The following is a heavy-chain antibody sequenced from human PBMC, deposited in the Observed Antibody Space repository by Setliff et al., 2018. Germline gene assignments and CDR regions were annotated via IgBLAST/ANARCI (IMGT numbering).Heavy chain of an antibody. D-gene: IGHD1-20*01. CDR2: IIHSGST. V-gene: IGHV4-34*12. Sequence: SETLSLTCAVYGGSFSGYYWSWIRQPPGKRLEWIGEIIHSGSTNYNPSLKSRVTVSMDTSKNQFSLKVSSVTAADTAVYYCARLTGKTSGYRRFDPRGQGILVTVSS. CDR3: ARLTGKTSGYRRFDP. CDR1: GGSFSGYY. J-gene: IGHJ5*02.